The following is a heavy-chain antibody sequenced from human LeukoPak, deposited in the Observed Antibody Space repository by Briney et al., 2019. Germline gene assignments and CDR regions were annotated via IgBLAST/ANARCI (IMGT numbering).Heavy chain of an antibody. D-gene: IGHD3-10*01. V-gene: IGHV5-10-1*01. Sequence: GESLNISCKGSEYSFTSYWISWVRQMPGKGLEWMGRIDPSDSYTNYSPSFQGHVTISVDKSVSTAFLQWSSLKASDTAMYYCARHLRGSGSYFDYWGQGTLVTVSS. CDR1: EYSFTSYW. CDR2: IDPSDSYT. CDR3: ARHLRGSGSYFDY. J-gene: IGHJ4*02.